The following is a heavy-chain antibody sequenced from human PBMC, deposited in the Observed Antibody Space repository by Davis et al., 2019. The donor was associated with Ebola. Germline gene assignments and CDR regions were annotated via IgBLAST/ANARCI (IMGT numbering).Heavy chain of an antibody. CDR1: GFTFSISA. Sequence: GGSLRLSCAASGFTFSISAIHWVRQASGKGPEWVGRIRTRSNNYATAYAPSVKGRFSLSRDDSKNVAYLLMNSLRTDDTAVYYCTRLDYGMDYWGRGTRVTVSS. J-gene: IGHJ4*02. D-gene: IGHD4-17*01. V-gene: IGHV3-73*01. CDR3: TRLDYGMDY. CDR2: IRTRSNNYAT.